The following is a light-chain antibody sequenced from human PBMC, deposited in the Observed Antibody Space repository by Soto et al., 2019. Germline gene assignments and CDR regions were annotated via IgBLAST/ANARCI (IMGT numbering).Light chain of an antibody. V-gene: IGLV2-8*01. CDR1: SSDVGGYNF. Sequence: QSALTQPHSASGSPGQSVTHSCTGTSSDVGGYNFVSWYQQHPGKAPKLMIYEVSKRPSGVPDRFSGSKSGNTASLTVSGLQSEDEADYYCSSFAGTNVVFGGGTKLTVL. J-gene: IGLJ2*01. CDR3: SSFAGTNVV. CDR2: EVS.